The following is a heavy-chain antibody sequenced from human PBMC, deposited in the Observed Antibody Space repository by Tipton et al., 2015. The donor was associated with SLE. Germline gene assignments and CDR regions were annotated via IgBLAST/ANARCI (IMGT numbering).Heavy chain of an antibody. D-gene: IGHD1-26*01. CDR3: ASSRGPYSDWFDP. V-gene: IGHV4-59*11. CDR2: IYYSGST. CDR1: GGSISSHY. Sequence: TLSLTCTVSGGSISSHYWSWIRQPPGKGLEWIGYIYYSGSTNYNPSLKSRVTISVGTSKNQFSLKLSSVTAADTAVYYCASSRGPYSDWFDPWGQGTLVTVSS. J-gene: IGHJ5*02.